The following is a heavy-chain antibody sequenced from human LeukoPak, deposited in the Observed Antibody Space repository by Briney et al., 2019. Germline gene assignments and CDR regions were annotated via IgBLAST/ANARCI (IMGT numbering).Heavy chain of an antibody. Sequence: SETLSLTCAVYGGSFSSYYWSWIRQSPGKGLEWIAEINHRGDTNYNPSVKSRVTITVDTSKNQFSLKVTSLTAADTAVYYCARGPTISETGYFDYWGQGTLVTVSS. CDR3: ARGPTISETGYFDY. CDR2: INHRGDT. V-gene: IGHV4-34*01. CDR1: GGSFSSYY. D-gene: IGHD1-1*01. J-gene: IGHJ4*03.